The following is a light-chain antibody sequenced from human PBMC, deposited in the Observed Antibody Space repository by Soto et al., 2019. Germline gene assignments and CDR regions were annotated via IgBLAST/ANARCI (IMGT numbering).Light chain of an antibody. CDR1: QGISNY. CDR3: QKCGIAPFS. J-gene: IGKJ4*01. CDR2: AAS. V-gene: IGKV1-27*01. Sequence: DIQMTQSTSSLSASVGDRVTSTCRASQGISNYLAWYQQKPGKVPKLLIYAASTLQSGVPSRFSGSGSGTDFTLTISSLQPEDGATYYCQKCGIAPFSFGGGTKVELK.